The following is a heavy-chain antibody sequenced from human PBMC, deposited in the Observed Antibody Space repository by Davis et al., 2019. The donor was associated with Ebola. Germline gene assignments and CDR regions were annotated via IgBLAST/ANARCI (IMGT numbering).Heavy chain of an antibody. J-gene: IGHJ5*02. Sequence: MPSETLSLTCAVSGGSISSSNWWSWVRQPPGKGLEWIGEIYHSGSTNYNPSLKSRVTISVDTSKNQFSLKLSSVTAADTAVYYCARGKGAAGSNWFDPWGQGTLVTVSS. V-gene: IGHV4-4*02. CDR2: IYHSGST. CDR3: ARGKGAAGSNWFDP. CDR1: GGSISSSNW. D-gene: IGHD6-13*01.